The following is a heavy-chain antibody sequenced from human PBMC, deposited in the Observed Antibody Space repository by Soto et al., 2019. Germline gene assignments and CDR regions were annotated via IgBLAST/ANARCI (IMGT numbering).Heavy chain of an antibody. V-gene: IGHV3-21*01. J-gene: IGHJ6*02. CDR3: ARGGPVLRYFDWLPHPFRFGMDV. D-gene: IGHD3-9*01. CDR1: GFTFSSYS. CDR2: ISSSSSYI. Sequence: GGSLRLSCAASGFTFSSYSMNWVRQAPGKGLEWVSSISSSSSYIYYADSVKGQFTISRDNAKNSLYLQMNSLRAEDTAVYYCARGGPVLRYFDWLPHPFRFGMDVWGQGTTVTVSS.